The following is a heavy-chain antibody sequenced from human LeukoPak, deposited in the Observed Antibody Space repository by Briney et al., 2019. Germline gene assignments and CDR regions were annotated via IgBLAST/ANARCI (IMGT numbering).Heavy chain of an antibody. Sequence: SGGSLTLSCAASGFTFSSYGMHWVRQAPGKGLEWVAFIRYDGSNKYYADSVKGRFTISRDNSKNTLYLQMNSLRAEDTAVYYCASQGGESRPRAEYFQHWGQGTLVTVSS. J-gene: IGHJ1*01. D-gene: IGHD1-26*01. CDR1: GFTFSSYG. V-gene: IGHV3-30*02. CDR3: ASQGGESRPRAEYFQH. CDR2: IRYDGSNK.